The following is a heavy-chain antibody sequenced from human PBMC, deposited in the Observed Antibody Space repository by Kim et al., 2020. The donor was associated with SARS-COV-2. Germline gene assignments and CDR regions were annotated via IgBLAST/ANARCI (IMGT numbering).Heavy chain of an antibody. CDR1: GGSISSYY. V-gene: IGHV4-59*08. CDR3: ARLSWELLVNY. J-gene: IGHJ4*02. Sequence: SETLSLTCTVSGGSISSYYWSWIRQPPGKGLEWIGYIYYSGSTNYNPSLKSRVTISVDTSKNQFSLKLSSVTAADTAVYYCARLSWELLVNYWGQGTLVT. D-gene: IGHD1-26*01. CDR2: IYYSGST.